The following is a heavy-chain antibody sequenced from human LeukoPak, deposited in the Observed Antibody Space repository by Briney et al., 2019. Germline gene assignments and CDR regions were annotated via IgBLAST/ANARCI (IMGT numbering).Heavy chain of an antibody. CDR1: GFTFSSYE. CDR2: ISSTGSTI. D-gene: IGHD6-19*01. V-gene: IGHV3-48*03. Sequence: GGSLRLSCAASGFTFSSYEMKLVRQAPGKGLEWVSYISSTGSTIYYADSVKGRFTISRDNAKNSLYLQLNSLRAEDTAVYYCARVHRSSAWKFDSWGQGTLVTVSS. J-gene: IGHJ4*02. CDR3: ARVHRSSAWKFDS.